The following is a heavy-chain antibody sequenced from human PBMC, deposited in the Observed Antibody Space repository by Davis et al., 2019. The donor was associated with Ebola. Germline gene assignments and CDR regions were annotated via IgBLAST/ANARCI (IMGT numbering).Heavy chain of an antibody. J-gene: IGHJ6*02. D-gene: IGHD3-3*01. Sequence: GGSLRLSCAASGFTFSSYSMNWVRQAPGKGLEWVSSISSSSSYIYYADSVKGRFTISRDNAKNSLYLQMNSLRAEDTAVYYCARDSFLEWLLSVEYYYGMDVWAKGPRSPSP. CDR2: ISSSSSYI. V-gene: IGHV3-21*01. CDR1: GFTFSSYS. CDR3: ARDSFLEWLLSVEYYYGMDV.